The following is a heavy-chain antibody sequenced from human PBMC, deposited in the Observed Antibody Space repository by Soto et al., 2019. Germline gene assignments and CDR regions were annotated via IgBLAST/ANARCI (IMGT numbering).Heavy chain of an antibody. CDR1: GYTFTGYY. D-gene: IGHD1-1*01. V-gene: IGHV1-2*02. CDR2: VNPNTGVT. J-gene: IGHJ5*02. Sequence: GASVKVSCKASGYTFTGYYMNWVRQAPGQGLEWMGWVNPNTGVTRYAQKFQGRVTMTRDTSINTAYMELSRLTSDDTAVYYCTTLRYYPWAQGTLVTVSS. CDR3: TTLRYYP.